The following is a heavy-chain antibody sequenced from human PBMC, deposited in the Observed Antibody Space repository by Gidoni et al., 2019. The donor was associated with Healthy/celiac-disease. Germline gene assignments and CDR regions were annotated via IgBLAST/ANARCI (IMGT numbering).Heavy chain of an antibody. D-gene: IGHD2-2*01. CDR2: IKAGNVNT. CDR1: GYTFTSYT. Sequence: QVQLVQSGAGVKKPGASVKVSCKASGYTFTSYTMHWVRQAPGQRLEWMGWIKAGNVNTKYSQKFKGRVTMTRATSASPAYMERSSLRSADTAVYYCARVYCSITSYTTKFGWFDPWGQGPLVTVSS. V-gene: IGHV1-3*01. J-gene: IGHJ5*02. CDR3: ARVYCSITSYTTKFGWFDP.